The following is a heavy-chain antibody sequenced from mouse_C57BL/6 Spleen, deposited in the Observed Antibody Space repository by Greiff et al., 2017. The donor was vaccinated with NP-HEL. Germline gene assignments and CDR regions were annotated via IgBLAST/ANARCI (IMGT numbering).Heavy chain of an antibody. Sequence: EVMLVESGGGLVKPGGSLKLSCAASGFTFSSYAMSWVRQTPEKRLEWVATISDGGSYTYYPDNVKGRFTISRDNAKNNLYLQMSHLKSEDTAMYYCARAGRNYDYGVDYWGQGTTLTVSS. CDR1: GFTFSSYA. CDR2: ISDGGSYT. CDR3: ARAGRNYDYGVDY. J-gene: IGHJ2*01. V-gene: IGHV5-4*03. D-gene: IGHD2-4*01.